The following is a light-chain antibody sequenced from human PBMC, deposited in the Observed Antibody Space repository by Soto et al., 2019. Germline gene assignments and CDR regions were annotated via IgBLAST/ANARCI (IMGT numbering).Light chain of an antibody. V-gene: IGLV2-14*03. CDR1: RREDVAYNS. CDR2: DVG. J-gene: IGLJ1*01. Sequence: SATTQPAYVSGSPGASMTIPCSGTRREDVAYNSVSMYQNHPGKAPKLIPYDVGDRPSGVSYRFSGSKSGNPACLMISGLQAADEADYLCSSFTSSMTNVFGSGTKVTV. CDR3: SSFTSSMTNV.